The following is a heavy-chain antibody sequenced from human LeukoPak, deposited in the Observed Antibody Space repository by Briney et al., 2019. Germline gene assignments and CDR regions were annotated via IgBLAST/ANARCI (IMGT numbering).Heavy chain of an antibody. CDR2: ISSNGGST. CDR1: GFTFSDYA. CDR3: ARDRYRGYNYFDY. Sequence: GGSLRLSCAASGFTFSDYAMHWVRQAPGKGLEYVSAISSNGGSTYYANSVKGRFTISRDNPKNTLYLQMGSLRAEDMAVYYCARDRYRGYNYFDYWGQGTLVTVSS. D-gene: IGHD5-12*01. J-gene: IGHJ4*02. V-gene: IGHV3-64*01.